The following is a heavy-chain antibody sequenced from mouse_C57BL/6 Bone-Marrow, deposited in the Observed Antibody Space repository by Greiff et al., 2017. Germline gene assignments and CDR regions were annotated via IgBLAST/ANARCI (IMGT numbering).Heavy chain of an antibody. V-gene: IGHV5-17*01. J-gene: IGHJ1*03. CDR2: ISSGSSTI. CDR3: AKGYDYDGTDWYFDV. CDR1: GFTFSDYG. D-gene: IGHD2-4*01. Sequence: EVKLVESGGGLVKPGGSLKLSCAASGFTFSDYGMHWVRQAPEKGLEWVAYISSGSSTIYYADTVKGRFTISSDNAKNTPFLQMTSLRSEDTAMYYCAKGYDYDGTDWYFDVWGTGTTVTVSA.